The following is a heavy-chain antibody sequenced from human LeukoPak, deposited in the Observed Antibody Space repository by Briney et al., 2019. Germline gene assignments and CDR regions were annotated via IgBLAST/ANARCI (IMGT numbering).Heavy chain of an antibody. CDR1: GYSFSNYW. CDR2: IYPGDSEI. V-gene: IGHV5-51*01. J-gene: IGHJ4*02. D-gene: IGHD6-19*01. CDR3: ARKYGSGWPN. Sequence: GESLKISCKASGYSFSNYWIGWVRQMPGKGLEWMGTIYPGDSEIRYSPSFQGQVTISADKSISTAYLQWSSLKASDTAMYYCARKYGSGWPNWGQGTLVTVSS.